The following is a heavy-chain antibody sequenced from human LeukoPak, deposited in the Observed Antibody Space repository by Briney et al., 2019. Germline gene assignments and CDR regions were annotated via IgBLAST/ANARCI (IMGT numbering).Heavy chain of an antibody. CDR2: INTDGTST. V-gene: IGHV3-74*01. J-gene: IGHJ4*02. CDR3: ARERYYGSGSCSTDY. D-gene: IGHD3-10*01. Sequence: PGGSLRLSCAASGFTLRNYWMHWVRQAPGKGLVWVSHINTDGTSTNYADSVKGRFTISRDNAKNSLFLQMNSLRAEDTAVYYCARERYYGSGSCSTDYWGQGTLVTVSS. CDR1: GFTLRNYW.